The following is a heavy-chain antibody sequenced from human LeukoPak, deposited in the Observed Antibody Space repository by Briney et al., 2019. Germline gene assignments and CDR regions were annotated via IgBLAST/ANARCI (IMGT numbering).Heavy chain of an antibody. CDR2: ISGSGGST. V-gene: IGHV3-23*01. D-gene: IGHD3-22*01. CDR1: GFTFSSYA. J-gene: IGHJ4*02. CDR3: AKVPTYYYDSSGYYFDY. Sequence: QPGGSLRLSCAASGFTFSSYAMSWVRQAPGKGLEWVSAISGSGGSTYYADSVKGRFTISRDNSKNTLYLQMNSLRAEDTAVYYCAKVPTYYYDSSGYYFDYWGQGTLVTVSS.